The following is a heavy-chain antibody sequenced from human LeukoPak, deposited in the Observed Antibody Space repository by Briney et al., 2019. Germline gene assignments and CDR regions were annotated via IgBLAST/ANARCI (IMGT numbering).Heavy chain of an antibody. CDR3: ARETYYYDSSGYSNYYYYYGMDV. CDR2: IYTSGST. Sequence: ASETLSLTCTVSGGSISSYYWSWIRQPAGKGLEWIGRIYTSGSTNYNPSLKGRVTMSVDTSKNQFSLKLSSVTAADTAVYYCARETYYYDSSGYSNYYYYYGMDVWGQGTAVTVSS. J-gene: IGHJ6*02. CDR1: GGSISSYY. V-gene: IGHV4-4*07. D-gene: IGHD3-22*01.